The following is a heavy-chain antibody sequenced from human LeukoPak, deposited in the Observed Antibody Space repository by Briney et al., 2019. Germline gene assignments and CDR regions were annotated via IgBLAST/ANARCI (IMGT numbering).Heavy chain of an antibody. J-gene: IGHJ4*02. D-gene: IGHD4/OR15-4a*01. CDR2: ISGSGGDT. CDR1: GFTFSSYA. Sequence: GGSLRLSCAASGFTFSSYAMNWVRQAPGKGLEWVSISGSGGDTYYADSVKGRFTISRDNSKNTLYLQMNSLRAEDTAVYYCAKARGATYGTYYFDYWGQGTLVTVSS. CDR3: AKARGATYGTYYFDY. V-gene: IGHV3-23*01.